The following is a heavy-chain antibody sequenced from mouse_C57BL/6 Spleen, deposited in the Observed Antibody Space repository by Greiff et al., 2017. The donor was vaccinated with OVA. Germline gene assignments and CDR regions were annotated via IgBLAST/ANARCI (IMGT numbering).Heavy chain of an antibody. CDR3: ARLGDGNYDPYYAMDY. Sequence: QVQLQQSGAELARPGASVKMSCKASGYTFTSYTMHWVKQRPGQGLEWIGYINPSSGYTKYNQKFKDKATLTADKSSSTAYMQLSSLTSEDSAVYYCARLGDGNYDPYYAMDYWGQGTSVTVSS. CDR1: GYTFTSYT. D-gene: IGHD2-1*01. V-gene: IGHV1-4*01. CDR2: INPSSGYT. J-gene: IGHJ4*01.